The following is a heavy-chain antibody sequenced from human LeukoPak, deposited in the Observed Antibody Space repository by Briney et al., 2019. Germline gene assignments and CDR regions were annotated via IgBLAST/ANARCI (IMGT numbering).Heavy chain of an antibody. CDR3: ARGRMYDAFDI. Sequence: GASVKVSCKTSGYTFSSYGISWVRQAPGQGLEWMGWINGYNGNTNYAQKFQGRVTVITDTSTNTVYLELRSLRSDDTAVYYCARGRMYDAFDIWGQGTMVTVSS. CDR1: GYTFSSYG. CDR2: INGYNGNT. D-gene: IGHD2-15*01. V-gene: IGHV1-18*01. J-gene: IGHJ3*02.